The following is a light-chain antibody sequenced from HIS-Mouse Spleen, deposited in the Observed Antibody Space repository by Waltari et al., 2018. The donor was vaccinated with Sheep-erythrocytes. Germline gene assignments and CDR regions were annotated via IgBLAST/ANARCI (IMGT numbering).Light chain of an antibody. CDR3: LQHNSYPRT. V-gene: IGKV1-17*01. CDR2: AAS. Sequence: DIQMTQSPSSLSASVGDIVTITCRASQGIRKDLGWYQQKQGKAPKRMIYAASSLQSGVPSRFSGSGSGTEFTLTISSLQPEDFATYYCLQHNSYPRTFGQGTKVEIK. J-gene: IGKJ1*01. CDR1: QGIRKD.